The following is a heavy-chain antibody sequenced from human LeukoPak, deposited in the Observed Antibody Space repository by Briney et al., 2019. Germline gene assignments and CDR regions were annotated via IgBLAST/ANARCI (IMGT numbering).Heavy chain of an antibody. CDR1: GFTFSSYG. CDR2: IRYDGSNR. V-gene: IGHV3-30*02. D-gene: IGHD2-2*01. CDR3: AKDRNRVSIVVAPAAKIPDY. Sequence: GGSLRLSCAASGFTFSSYGMHWVRQAPGKGLEWVAFIRYDGSNRHYADSVKGRFTISRDNSKNTLYLQMNSLRAEDTGVFHCAKDRNRVSIVVAPAAKIPDYWGQGTLVTVSS. J-gene: IGHJ4*02.